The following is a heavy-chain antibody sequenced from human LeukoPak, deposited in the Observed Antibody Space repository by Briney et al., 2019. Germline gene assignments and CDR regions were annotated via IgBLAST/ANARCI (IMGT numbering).Heavy chain of an antibody. V-gene: IGHV4-39*01. D-gene: IGHD1-1*01. CDR2: IYYSGST. CDR3: ARHVRGTTRNYYFDY. CDR1: GGSISSSSYY. Sequence: SETLSLTRTVSGGSISSSSYYWGWIRQPPGKGLEWIGSIYYSGSTYYNPSLKSRVTISVDTSKNQSSLKLSSVTAADTAVYYCARHVRGTTRNYYFDYWGQGTLVTVSS. J-gene: IGHJ4*02.